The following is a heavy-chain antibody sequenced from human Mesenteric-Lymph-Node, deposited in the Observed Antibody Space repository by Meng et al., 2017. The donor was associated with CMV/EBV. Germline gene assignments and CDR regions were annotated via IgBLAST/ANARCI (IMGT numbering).Heavy chain of an antibody. J-gene: IGHJ6*02. D-gene: IGHD2-8*01. Sequence: GESLKISCAASGFTFSSYEMNWVRQAPGKGLEWVSYISSSGSTIYYADSVKGRFTISRDNAKNSLYLQMYSLRAEDTAIYYCSVVMSTGKPLNYYYVMDVWGQGTTVTVSS. V-gene: IGHV3-48*03. CDR1: GFTFSSYE. CDR2: ISSSGSTI. CDR3: SVVMSTGKPLNYYYVMDV.